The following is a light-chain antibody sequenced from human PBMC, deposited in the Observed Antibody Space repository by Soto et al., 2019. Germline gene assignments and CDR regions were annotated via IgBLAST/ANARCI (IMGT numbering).Light chain of an antibody. CDR2: LNKDGSH. CDR3: QTWGPGFRG. J-gene: IGLJ2*01. CDR1: SGHTTYP. V-gene: IGLV4-69*02. Sequence: QSVLTQSPSASASLGASVKLTCTLRSGHTTYPIAWHQQQPQKGPRFLMTLNKDGSHSTGDGIPDRFSGSISGAERYLIISSLQSEDEADYYCQTWGPGFRGFGGGTKLTGL.